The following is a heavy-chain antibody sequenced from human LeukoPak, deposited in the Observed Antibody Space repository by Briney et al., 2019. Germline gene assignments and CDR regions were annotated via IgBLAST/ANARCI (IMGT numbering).Heavy chain of an antibody. V-gene: IGHV3-7*01. CDR3: ARGGDYYDPQAGY. J-gene: IGHJ4*02. CDR2: IKQDGSEK. D-gene: IGHD3-22*01. Sequence: PGGSLRLSCAASGFTFSSYWMSWVRQAPGKGLEWVANIKQDGSEKYYVDSVKGRFTISRDNAKNSLYLQMNSLRAEDTAVYYCARGGDYYDPQAGYWGQGTLVTVSS. CDR1: GFTFSSYW.